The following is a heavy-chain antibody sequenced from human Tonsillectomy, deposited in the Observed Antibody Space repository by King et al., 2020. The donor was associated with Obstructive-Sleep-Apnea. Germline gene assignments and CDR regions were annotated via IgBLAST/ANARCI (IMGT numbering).Heavy chain of an antibody. V-gene: IGHV3-33*01. CDR3: ARDLAYYYDSSGYYGMDV. CDR2: IWYDGSNK. CDR1: GFTFSSYG. D-gene: IGHD3-22*01. Sequence: VQLVESGGGVVQPGRSLRLSCAASGFTFSSYGMHWVRQAPGKGLEWVAVIWYDGSNKYYADSVKGRFTISRDNSKNTRYLQMNSLRAEDTAVYYCARDLAYYYDSSGYYGMDVWGQGTTVTVSS. J-gene: IGHJ6*02.